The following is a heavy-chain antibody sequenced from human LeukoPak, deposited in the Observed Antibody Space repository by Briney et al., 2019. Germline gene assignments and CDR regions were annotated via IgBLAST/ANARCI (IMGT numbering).Heavy chain of an antibody. CDR3: AKWRWRQSEYED. J-gene: IGHJ4*02. V-gene: IGHV3-74*01. CDR1: GFTFSNYW. CDR2: INSDGSGT. Sequence: PGGSLRLSCAASGFTFSNYWMHWVRQAPGKGLVWVSRINSDGSGTGYADSVKGRFTISRDNAKNTLYLQMNSLRAEDTAVYYCAKWRWRQSEYEDWGQGTLVTVSS. D-gene: IGHD5-24*01.